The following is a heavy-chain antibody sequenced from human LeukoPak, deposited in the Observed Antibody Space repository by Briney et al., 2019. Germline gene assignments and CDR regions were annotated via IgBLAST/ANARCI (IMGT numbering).Heavy chain of an antibody. CDR3: ARGRVSSGWVDP. Sequence: ASVKVSCKAFGYTFTNYDINWVRQATGQGLEWMGWMNPNSGNTGYAQKFQGRVTMTRNTSVSTAYMELSSLRSEDTAVYYCARGRVSSGWVDPWGQGTLVTVSS. CDR1: GYTFTNYD. CDR2: MNPNSGNT. J-gene: IGHJ5*02. D-gene: IGHD6-19*01. V-gene: IGHV1-8*01.